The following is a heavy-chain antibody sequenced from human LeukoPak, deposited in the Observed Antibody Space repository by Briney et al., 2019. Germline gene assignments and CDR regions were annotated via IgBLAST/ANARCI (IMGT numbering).Heavy chain of an antibody. V-gene: IGHV3-48*02. J-gene: IGHJ4*02. Sequence: SGGSLRRSCAASGYPFSSFSMNWVRQAPGKGLEWVSYISSTSSTIYYADSVQGRFTVSRDNDKNSLYLQMNSLRDDDTAVYYCARDLISGHYTFDYWGQGTLVTVSS. CDR2: ISSTSSTI. CDR1: GYPFSSFS. CDR3: ARDLISGHYTFDY. D-gene: IGHD1-26*01.